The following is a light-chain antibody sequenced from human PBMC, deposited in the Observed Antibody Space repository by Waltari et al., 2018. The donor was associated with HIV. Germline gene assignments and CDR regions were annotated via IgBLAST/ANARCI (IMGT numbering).Light chain of an antibody. CDR1: QSISTW. CDR2: KTS. Sequence: ASVGDRVTITCRSSQSISTWLAWYQQQPGRAPKLLIYKTSSLQSGVPSRFSGSGSGTEFSLTISSLQPDDFTTYYCQQYQSYSLTFGQGTRLEMK. J-gene: IGKJ5*01. V-gene: IGKV1-5*03. CDR3: QQYQSYSLT.